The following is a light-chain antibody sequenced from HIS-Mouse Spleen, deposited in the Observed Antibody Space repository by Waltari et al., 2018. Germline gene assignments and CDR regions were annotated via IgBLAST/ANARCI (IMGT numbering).Light chain of an antibody. V-gene: IGLV2-8*01. Sequence: QSALTQPPSASGSPGQSVTISCTGTSSDVGGCNDVAWYQQHPGKAPKLMIYEVSKRPSGVPDRFSGSKSGNTASLTVSGLQAEDEADYYCSSYAGSNNYVFGTGTKVTVL. CDR2: EVS. J-gene: IGLJ1*01. CDR1: SSDVGGCND. CDR3: SSYAGSNNYV.